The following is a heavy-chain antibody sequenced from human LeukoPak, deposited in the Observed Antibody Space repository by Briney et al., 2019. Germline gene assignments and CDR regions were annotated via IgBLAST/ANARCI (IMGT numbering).Heavy chain of an antibody. V-gene: IGHV4-39*01. CDR3: ATTEKTTVVTFNQFDY. CDR1: GGSISSSSYY. J-gene: IGHJ4*02. D-gene: IGHD4-23*01. CDR2: IYYSGST. Sequence: SETLSLTCTVSGGSISSSSYYWGWIRQPPGKGLEWIVSIYYSGSTYYNPSLKSRVTISVDTSKNQFSLKLSSVTAADTAVYYCATTEKTTVVTFNQFDYWGQGTLVTVSS.